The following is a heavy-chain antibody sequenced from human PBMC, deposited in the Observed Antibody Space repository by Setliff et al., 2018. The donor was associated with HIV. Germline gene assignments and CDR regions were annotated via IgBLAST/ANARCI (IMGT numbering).Heavy chain of an antibody. CDR3: ARAHFLVAMTRNWFDP. Sequence: ASVKVSCKASGYTFTDFYIHWVRQATGQGLEWIGRINPKSGVADYLKKFQGRVTMTTDTSTNTAHMELIRPRFDDTAVYYCARAHFLVAMTRNWFDPWGQGTLVTVS. CDR2: INPKSGVA. J-gene: IGHJ5*02. V-gene: IGHV1-2*06. CDR1: GYTFTDFY. D-gene: IGHD5-12*01.